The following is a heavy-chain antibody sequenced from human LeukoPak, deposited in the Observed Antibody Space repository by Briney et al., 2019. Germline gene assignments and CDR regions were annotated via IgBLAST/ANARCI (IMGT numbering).Heavy chain of an antibody. J-gene: IGHJ4*02. CDR3: ARVIAAAGTDY. V-gene: IGHV4-31*03. D-gene: IGHD6-13*01. Sequence: SQTLSLTCTVSGGSVSSGGYYWSWIRQHPGKGLEWIGYIYYSGNTCYNPSLKSRVTISVDTSKNQFSLKLSSVTAADTAVYYCARVIAAAGTDYWGQGTLVTVSS. CDR1: GGSVSSGGYY. CDR2: IYYSGNT.